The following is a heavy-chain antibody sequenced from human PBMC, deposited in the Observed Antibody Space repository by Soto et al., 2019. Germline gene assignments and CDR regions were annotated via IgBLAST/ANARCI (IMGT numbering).Heavy chain of an antibody. D-gene: IGHD3-10*01. CDR1: GYTFTSYG. V-gene: IGHV1-18*04. Sequence: ASVKVSCKASGYTFTSYGISWVRQAPGQGLEWMGWISAYNGNTNYAQKLQGRVTMTADTSTSTAYMELRSLRSDDTAVYYCARDGKITMVRGVSYYYGMDVWGQGTTVTVSS. CDR2: ISAYNGNT. CDR3: ARDGKITMVRGVSYYYGMDV. J-gene: IGHJ6*02.